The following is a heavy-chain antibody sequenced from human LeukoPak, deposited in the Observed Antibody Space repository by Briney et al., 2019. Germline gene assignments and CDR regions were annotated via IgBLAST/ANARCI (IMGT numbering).Heavy chain of an antibody. CDR1: GHSFTSYW. CDR3: ARTSGLVGARAGWDYFDY. D-gene: IGHD1-26*01. CDR2: IYPDDSDT. V-gene: IGHV5-51*01. Sequence: GESLKISCNGSGHSFTSYWIGWVRQMPGKGLGWMGIIYPDDSDTRYSPSFKGQVTISADKSISTAYLQWSSLKASDTAMYYCARTSGLVGARAGWDYFDYWGQGTLVTVSS. J-gene: IGHJ4*02.